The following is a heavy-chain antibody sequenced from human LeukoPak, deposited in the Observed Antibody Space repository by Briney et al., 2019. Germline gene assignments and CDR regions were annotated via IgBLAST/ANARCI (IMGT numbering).Heavy chain of an antibody. CDR1: ESTFSSYG. D-gene: IGHD3-10*01. CDR3: AFLPITDDTSDI. J-gene: IGHJ3*02. V-gene: IGHV3-23*01. CDR2: ISGSGGST. Sequence: PGGCLRLSCAASESTFSSYGMSWVRQAPGKGLEWVSAISGSGGSTYYADSVKGRFTISRDNSKNTLYLQMNSLRTEDTAVYYCAFLPITDDTSDIWGQGTMGTVSS.